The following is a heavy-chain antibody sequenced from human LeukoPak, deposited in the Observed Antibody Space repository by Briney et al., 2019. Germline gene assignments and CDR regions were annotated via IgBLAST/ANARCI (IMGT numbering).Heavy chain of an antibody. V-gene: IGHV5-51*01. CDR3: ARPGQSYRLTSDTFDI. J-gene: IGHJ3*02. CDR2: IYPGDSDT. Sequence: GESLKISCKGSGYSFTSYWIGWVRQMPGKGLEWMGIIYPGDSDTRYSPSFQGQVTISADKSISTAYLQWSSLKASDTAMYYCARPGQSYRLTSDTFDIWGQGTMVTVSS. D-gene: IGHD3-16*02. CDR1: GYSFTSYW.